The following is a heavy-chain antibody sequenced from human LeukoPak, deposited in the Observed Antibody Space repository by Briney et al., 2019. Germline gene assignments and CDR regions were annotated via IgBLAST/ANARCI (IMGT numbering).Heavy chain of an antibody. J-gene: IGHJ3*02. CDR3: ARVLRATIDAFDI. D-gene: IGHD5-12*01. Sequence: SETLSLTCSVSGGSISSYYWSWIRQPPGKGLEWIGYIYYSGSTNCNPSLKSRVTISVDTSKNQFSLKLSSVTAADTAVYYCARVLRATIDAFDIWGQGTMVTVSS. CDR2: IYYSGST. V-gene: IGHV4-59*01. CDR1: GGSISSYY.